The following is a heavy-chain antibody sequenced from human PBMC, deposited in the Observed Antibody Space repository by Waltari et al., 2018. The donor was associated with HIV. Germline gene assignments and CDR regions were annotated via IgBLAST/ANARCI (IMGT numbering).Heavy chain of an antibody. CDR1: GGSVSRGVHS. CDR3: ARGSGTAMVYFDY. J-gene: IGHJ4*02. CDR2: IYYSGST. D-gene: IGHD5-18*01. V-gene: IGHV4-30-4*01. Sequence: QVQLQESGPGLVKPSQTLSLTCTGSGGSVSRGVHSWGGVRQPPGKGLEWIGYIYYSGSTYYNPSLKSRVTISVDRSKNQFSLKLSSVTAADTAVYYCARGSGTAMVYFDYWGQGTLVTVSS.